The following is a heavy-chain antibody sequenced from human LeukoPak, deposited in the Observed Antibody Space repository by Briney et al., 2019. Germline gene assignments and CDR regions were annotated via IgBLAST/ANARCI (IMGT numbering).Heavy chain of an antibody. CDR3: ARDLNGDPYYFDY. CDR2: IYYSGST. Sequence: TLSLTCAVSGGSISSGGYSWSWIRQPPGKGLEWIGYIYYSGSTYYNPSLKSRVTISVDTSKNQFSLKLSSVTAADTAVYYCARDLNGDPYYFDYWGQGTLVTVSS. D-gene: IGHD4-17*01. J-gene: IGHJ4*02. CDR1: GGSISSGGYS. V-gene: IGHV4-30-4*07.